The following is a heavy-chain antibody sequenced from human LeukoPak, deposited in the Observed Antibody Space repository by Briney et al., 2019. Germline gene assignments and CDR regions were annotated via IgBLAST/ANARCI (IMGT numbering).Heavy chain of an antibody. V-gene: IGHV4-39*07. D-gene: IGHD6-13*01. J-gene: IGHJ5*02. CDR3: ARDRGHYSSSWYTWFDP. CDR1: GGSISSRTYF. Sequence: SETLSLTCTVSGGSISSRTYFWGWIRQPPGGSLEWIGGMYYTGDTYYNPSLNSRVAMSIDTSNNQFSLKLSSLTAADTAIYYCARDRGHYSSSWYTWFDPWGQGILVTVSS. CDR2: MYYTGDT.